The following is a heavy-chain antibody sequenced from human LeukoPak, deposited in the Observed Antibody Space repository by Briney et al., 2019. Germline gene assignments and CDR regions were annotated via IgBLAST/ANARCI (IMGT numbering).Heavy chain of an antibody. CDR3: AKEGGNYYDSSGYLS. Sequence: GGSLRLSCAASGFTFTNYAMHWVRQAPGKGLEWVAVISYDETNKYYEDSVKGRFTISRDNSKNTLYLQMNSLRAEDTAVYYCAKEGGNYYDSSGYLSWGQGTLVTVSS. CDR1: GFTFTNYA. CDR2: ISYDETNK. D-gene: IGHD3-22*01. V-gene: IGHV3-30*04. J-gene: IGHJ5*02.